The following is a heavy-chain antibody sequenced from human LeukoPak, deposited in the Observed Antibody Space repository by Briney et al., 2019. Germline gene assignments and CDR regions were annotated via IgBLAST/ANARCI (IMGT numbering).Heavy chain of an antibody. CDR2: ISSSSSYI. D-gene: IGHD1-26*01. Sequence: GGSLRLSCAASGFTFSSYSMNWVRQAPGKGLEWVSSISSSSSYIYYADSVKGRFTISRDNAKNSLYLQMNGLRAEDTAVYYCARDFLWGGSYVPLPSPVDYWGQGTLVTVSS. CDR3: ARDFLWGGSYVPLPSPVDY. V-gene: IGHV3-21*01. J-gene: IGHJ4*02. CDR1: GFTFSSYS.